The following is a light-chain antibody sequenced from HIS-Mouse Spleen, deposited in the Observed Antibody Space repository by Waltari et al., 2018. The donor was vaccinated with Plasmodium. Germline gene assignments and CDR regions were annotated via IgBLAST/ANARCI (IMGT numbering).Light chain of an antibody. J-gene: IGLJ3*02. V-gene: IGLV3-10*01. CDR2: EDS. CDR3: YSTDSSGNHRV. CDR1: DLHTKY. Sequence: SYELTQPPSVSVSPGQTARITCSGDDLHTKYTYWYQQKSGQAPVLVFYEDSKRPSGIPERFSGSSSGTMATLTISGAQVEDEADYYCYSTDSSGNHRVFGGGTKLTVL.